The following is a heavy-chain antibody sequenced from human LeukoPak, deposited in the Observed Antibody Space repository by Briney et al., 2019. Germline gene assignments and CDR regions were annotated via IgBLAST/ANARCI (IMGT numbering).Heavy chain of an antibody. CDR3: ARRRSSSSGYYYYGMDV. Sequence: SVKVSCKASGGTFSSYAISWVRQAPGQGLEWMGGIIPIFGTANYAQKFQGRVTITADESTSTAYMELSSLRSEDTAVYYCARRRSSSSGYYYYGMDVWGQGTTVTVSS. D-gene: IGHD6-6*01. CDR1: GGTFSSYA. V-gene: IGHV1-69*13. J-gene: IGHJ6*02. CDR2: IIPIFGTA.